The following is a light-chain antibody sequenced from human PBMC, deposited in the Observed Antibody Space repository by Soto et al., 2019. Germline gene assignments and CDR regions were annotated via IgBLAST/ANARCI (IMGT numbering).Light chain of an antibody. CDR1: SSDVGGYNY. J-gene: IGLJ1*01. V-gene: IGLV2-11*01. CDR2: TVT. Sequence: QSALTQPRSVSGSPGQSVTISCTGTSSDVGGYNYVSWYQQHPGKAPKLMIYTVTKRPSGVPDRLSGSKSDNTASLTISGLQADDEADYYCCSYAGSSSYVFGTGTKVT. CDR3: CSYAGSSSYV.